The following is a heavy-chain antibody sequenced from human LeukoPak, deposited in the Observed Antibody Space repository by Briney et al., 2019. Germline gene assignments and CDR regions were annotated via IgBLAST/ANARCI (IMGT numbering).Heavy chain of an antibody. V-gene: IGHV3-15*01. CDR1: EFAFSDYY. Sequence: GGSLRLSCAASEFAFSDYYMSWVRQAPGKGLEWLGRIKRETDGGTIDYAAPVKGRFTISRDDSRNTLYLQMDSLKIEDTAVYYCTTDRYYDNSELQFQHWGQGTLVTVSS. J-gene: IGHJ1*01. CDR2: IKRETDGGTI. D-gene: IGHD3-22*01. CDR3: TTDRYYDNSELQFQH.